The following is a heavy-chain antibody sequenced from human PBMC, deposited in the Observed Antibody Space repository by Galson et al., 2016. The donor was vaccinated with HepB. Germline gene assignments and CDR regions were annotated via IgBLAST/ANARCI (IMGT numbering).Heavy chain of an antibody. CDR3: ARGWLGNWFDP. CDR1: GGSVSSSSY. J-gene: IGHJ5*02. D-gene: IGHD5-12*01. V-gene: IGHV4-61*01. Sequence: SETLSLTCTVSGGSVSSSSYWSWIRQPPGKGLEWIGYIYYSGSTNYNPSLKSRVTISIDTSKNQFSLKLSSVTAADTAVYYCARGWLGNWFDPWGQGTLVTVSS. CDR2: IYYSGST.